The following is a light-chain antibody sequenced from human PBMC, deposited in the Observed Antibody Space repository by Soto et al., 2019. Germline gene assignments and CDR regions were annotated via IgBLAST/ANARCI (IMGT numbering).Light chain of an antibody. Sequence: QSVLTQPASVSGSPGQSITISCTGTSSDVGGYNYVSWYQQHPGIAPKLMIYGVTNRPSGVSTRFSGSKSGNTASLTISGLQAEDEADDHCSSYTSASTLLYLFGTGTKLTVL. CDR2: GVT. J-gene: IGLJ1*01. V-gene: IGLV2-14*01. CDR1: SSDVGGYNY. CDR3: SSYTSASTLLYL.